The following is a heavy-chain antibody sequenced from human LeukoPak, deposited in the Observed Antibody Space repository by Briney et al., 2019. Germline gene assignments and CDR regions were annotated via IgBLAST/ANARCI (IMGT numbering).Heavy chain of an antibody. CDR2: ISYDGSNK. V-gene: IGHV3-30*18. Sequence: GGSLRLSCAASGFSFSSYGMHWVRQAPGKGLEWVAVISYDGSNKYYADSVKGRFTISRDNSKNTLYLQMNSLRTEDTAVYYCAKDSYSRSLDYWGQGTLVTVSS. CDR3: AKDSYSRSLDY. D-gene: IGHD6-13*01. CDR1: GFSFSSYG. J-gene: IGHJ4*02.